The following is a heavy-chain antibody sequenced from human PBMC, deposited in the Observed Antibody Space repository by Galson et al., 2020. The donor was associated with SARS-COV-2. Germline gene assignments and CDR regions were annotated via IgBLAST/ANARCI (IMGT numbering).Heavy chain of an antibody. Sequence: GGSLRLSCAASGFTFSSYAMHWVRQAPAKGLEWVAVISYDGSNKYYADSVKGRFTISRDNSKNTLYLQMNSLRAEDTAVYYCARVKGGSYFGAFDIWGQGTMVTVSS. V-gene: IGHV3-30*04. CDR2: ISYDGSNK. J-gene: IGHJ3*02. D-gene: IGHD1-26*01. CDR3: ARVKGGSYFGAFDI. CDR1: GFTFSSYA.